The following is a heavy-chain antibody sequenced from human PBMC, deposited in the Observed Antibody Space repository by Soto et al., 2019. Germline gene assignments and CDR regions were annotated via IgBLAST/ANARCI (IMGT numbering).Heavy chain of an antibody. D-gene: IGHD2-2*01. V-gene: IGHV4-39*01. CDR1: GGSISSSNYY. CDR2: IYYSGST. CDR3: ARHRDIVLVPAAMADY. Sequence: SETLSLTCTVSGGSISSSNYYWGWIRQPPGKGLEWIGSIYYSGSTYYNPSLKSRVTISVDTSKNQFSLKLSSVTAADTAVYYCARHRDIVLVPAAMADYWGQGTLVTVS. J-gene: IGHJ4*02.